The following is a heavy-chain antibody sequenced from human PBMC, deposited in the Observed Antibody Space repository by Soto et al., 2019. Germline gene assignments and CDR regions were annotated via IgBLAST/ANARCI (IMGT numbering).Heavy chain of an antibody. CDR3: AKVGTAAGWWDWFDP. J-gene: IGHJ5*02. Sequence: GGSLRLSCAASGFTFSSYAMSWVRQAPGKGLEWVSAISGSGGSTYYADSVKGRFTISRDNSKNTLYLQMNSLRAEDTAVYYCAKVGTAAGWWDWFDPWGQGTLVTVSS. CDR1: GFTFSSYA. CDR2: ISGSGGST. V-gene: IGHV3-23*01. D-gene: IGHD6-13*01.